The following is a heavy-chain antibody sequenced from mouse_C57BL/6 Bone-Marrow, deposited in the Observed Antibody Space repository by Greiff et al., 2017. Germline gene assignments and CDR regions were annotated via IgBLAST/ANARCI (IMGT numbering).Heavy chain of an antibody. J-gene: IGHJ4*01. Sequence: EVKVEESGGGLVQPGGSLTLSCAASGFTFSDYYMYWVRQTPEKRLEWVAYISNGGGSTYYPDTVKGRFTISRDNAKNTLYLQMSRLKSEDTAMYYCARRIHGAMDYWGQGTSVTVSS. CDR3: ARRIHGAMDY. CDR1: GFTFSDYY. CDR2: ISNGGGST. V-gene: IGHV5-12*01.